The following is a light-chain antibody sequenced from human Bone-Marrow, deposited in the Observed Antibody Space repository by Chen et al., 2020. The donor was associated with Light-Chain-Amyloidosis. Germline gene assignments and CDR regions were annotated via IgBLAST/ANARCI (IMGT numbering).Light chain of an antibody. CDR3: QSYQGSSQGV. Sequence: NFMLTQPHSVSDSPGKTVIISCTRSSGSIATNYVQWYQQRPGSSPTTVIYEDDHRPSGVPDRFSGSIDRSSNAAARTISGQKSEDEADYYCQSYQGSSQGVFGGGTKLTVL. V-gene: IGLV6-57*01. CDR2: EDD. CDR1: SGSIATNY. J-gene: IGLJ3*02.